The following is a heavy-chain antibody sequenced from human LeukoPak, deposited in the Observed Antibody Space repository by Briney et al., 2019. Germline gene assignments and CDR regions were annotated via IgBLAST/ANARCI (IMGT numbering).Heavy chain of an antibody. CDR3: ARVYRRDGYNYDGFDI. J-gene: IGHJ3*02. D-gene: IGHD5-24*01. CDR1: SGSINSDGYY. Sequence: SETLSLTCTVSSGSINSDGYYWSWIRQPAGKGLEWIGRVYSTGSANYSPYLESRVIISIDTFKNQFFLRLSSVTAADTAVYYCARVYRRDGYNYDGFDIWGQGTMVSVS. V-gene: IGHV4-61*02. CDR2: VYSTGSA.